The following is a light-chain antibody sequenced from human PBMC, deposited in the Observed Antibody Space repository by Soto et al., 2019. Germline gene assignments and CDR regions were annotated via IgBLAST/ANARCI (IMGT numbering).Light chain of an antibody. CDR3: QQYNSYSA. CDR2: DAS. J-gene: IGKJ5*01. V-gene: IGKV1-5*01. CDR1: QSISSW. Sequence: DIQMTQSPSTLSASVGDRVTITCRASQSISSWLAWYQQKPGKAPKLLIYDASTLESGVPSRFSGSGSGTEFPLSISCLQPDDFATYYCQQYNSYSAFGQGTRLEIK.